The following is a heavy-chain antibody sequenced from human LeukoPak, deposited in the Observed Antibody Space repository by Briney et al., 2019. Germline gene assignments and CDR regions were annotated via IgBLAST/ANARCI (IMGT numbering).Heavy chain of an antibody. D-gene: IGHD4-23*01. CDR1: GGSISSYY. J-gene: IGHJ4*02. CDR3: ATLTTVVSPSCLDC. Sequence: SETLSLTCTVSGGSISSYYWSWIRQPPGKGLEWIGYIYYSGSINYNPSLKSRVTISVDTSKNQFSLKLSSVTAADTAVYYCATLTTVVSPSCLDCWGQGTLVTVSS. V-gene: IGHV4-59*01. CDR2: IYYSGSI.